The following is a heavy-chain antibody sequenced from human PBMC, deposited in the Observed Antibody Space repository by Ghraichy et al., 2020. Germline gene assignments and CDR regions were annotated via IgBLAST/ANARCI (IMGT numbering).Heavy chain of an antibody. V-gene: IGHV3-23*01. CDR2: LSGSGGST. J-gene: IGHJ4*02. Sequence: GESLNISCAASGFTFSSYAMTWVRQAPGKGLEWVSALSGSGGSTSYADSVKGRFTISRDNSKNTLYLQMNSLRAEDTAVYYCATLLGFCSSTSCEDFDYWGQGTLVTVSS. D-gene: IGHD2-2*01. CDR1: GFTFSSYA. CDR3: ATLLGFCSSTSCEDFDY.